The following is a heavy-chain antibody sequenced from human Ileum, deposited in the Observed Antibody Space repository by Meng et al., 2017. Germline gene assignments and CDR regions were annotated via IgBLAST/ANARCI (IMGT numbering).Heavy chain of an antibody. D-gene: IGHD1-26*01. J-gene: IGHJ5*02. CDR1: GGSFSGYY. CDR2: IDHSGGT. Sequence: HVQLQQWGAGLLKPSETLSLTCGVYGGSFSGYYWSWIRQPPGKGLEWIGEIDHSGGTNYNPSLKNRVTISVDTSNNRFSLKLSSVKAADTALYFCARRVGATPYAYNWLDPWGQGTLVTVSS. V-gene: IGHV4-34*01. CDR3: ARRVGATPYAYNWLDP.